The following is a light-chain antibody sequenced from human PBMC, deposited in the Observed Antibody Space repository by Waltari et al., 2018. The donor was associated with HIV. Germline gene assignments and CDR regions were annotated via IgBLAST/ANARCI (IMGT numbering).Light chain of an antibody. CDR3: CSYAGSQTFV. CDR1: TSNVATYAY. CDR2: DVT. Sequence: QSALTQPRSVSGSPGQSVSISCTGPTSNVATYAYVSWYQLHPGKAPKLMIYDVTKRPSGVPDRFSGSKSGNTASLTISGLQAEDEADYYCCSYAGSQTFVFGGGTTLTVL. J-gene: IGLJ2*01. V-gene: IGLV2-11*01.